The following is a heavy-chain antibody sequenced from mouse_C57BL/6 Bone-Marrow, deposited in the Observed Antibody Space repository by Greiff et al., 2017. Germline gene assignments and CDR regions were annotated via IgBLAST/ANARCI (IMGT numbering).Heavy chain of an antibody. CDR3: ARSDDGYHGGY. D-gene: IGHD2-3*01. CDR2: IYPGDGDT. V-gene: IGHV1-82*01. Sequence: QVQLKQSGPELVKPGASVKISCKASGYAFSSSWMNWVKQRPGKGLEWIGRIYPGDGDTNYNGKFKGKATLTADKSSSTAYMQLSSLTSEDSAVYFCARSDDGYHGGYWGQGTTLTVSS. CDR1: GYAFSSSW. J-gene: IGHJ2*01.